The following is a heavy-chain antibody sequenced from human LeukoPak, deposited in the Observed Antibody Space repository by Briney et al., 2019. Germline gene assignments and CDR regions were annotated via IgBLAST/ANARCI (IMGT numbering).Heavy chain of an antibody. CDR3: ARVSLDIVVVPAAQLADY. CDR1: GFTFSSYW. CDR2: IKQDGSEK. V-gene: IGHV3-7*01. D-gene: IGHD2-2*01. Sequence: GGSLRLSCAASGFTFSSYWMSRVRQAPGKGLEWVANIKQDGSEKYYVDSVKGRFTISRDNAKNSLYLQMNSLRAEDTAVYYCARVSLDIVVVPAAQLADYWGQGTLVTVSS. J-gene: IGHJ4*02.